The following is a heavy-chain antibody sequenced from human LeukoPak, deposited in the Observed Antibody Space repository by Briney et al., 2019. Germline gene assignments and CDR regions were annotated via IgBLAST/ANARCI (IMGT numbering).Heavy chain of an antibody. Sequence: PSETLSLTCAVYGGSFSGYYWSWIRQPPGKGLEWIGEINHSGSTNYNPSLKSRVTISVDTSKNQFSLKLSSVTAADTAVYYCARTPLYYDILTGYSQPFDYWGQGTLVTVSS. CDR1: GGSFSGYY. D-gene: IGHD3-9*01. J-gene: IGHJ4*02. V-gene: IGHV4-34*01. CDR2: INHSGST. CDR3: ARTPLYYDILTGYSQPFDY.